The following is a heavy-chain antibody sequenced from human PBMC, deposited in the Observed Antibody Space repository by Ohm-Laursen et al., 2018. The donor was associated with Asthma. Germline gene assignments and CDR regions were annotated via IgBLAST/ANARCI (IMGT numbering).Heavy chain of an antibody. D-gene: IGHD6-13*01. CDR1: GDSISSSRYY. J-gene: IGHJ1*01. CDR2: IYYSGST. CDR3: ARGIAAAGLQH. Sequence: GTLSLTCTVSGDSISSSRYYWGWIRQPPGKGLEWIGYIYYSGSTNYNPSLKSRVTISVDTSKNQFSLKLSSVAAADTAVYYCARGIAAAGLQHWGQGTLVTVSS. V-gene: IGHV4-61*05.